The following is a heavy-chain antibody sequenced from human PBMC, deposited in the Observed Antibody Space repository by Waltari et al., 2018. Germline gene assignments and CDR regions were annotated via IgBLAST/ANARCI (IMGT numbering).Heavy chain of an antibody. CDR2: VSSAARTI. CDR1: GLIFGSFT. CDR3: ARDQGPAGYNWFDH. Sequence: EVQLLESGGASVQPVGSLRLSCAAYGLIFGSFTLIWVRQAQGKGPEWVSYVSSAARTIYYADSVKGRFTISRDNAKNVLYLQMKSLRAEDSGVYYCARDQGPAGYNWFDHWGQGTLVTVSS. V-gene: IGHV3-48*03. D-gene: IGHD3-10*01. J-gene: IGHJ5*02.